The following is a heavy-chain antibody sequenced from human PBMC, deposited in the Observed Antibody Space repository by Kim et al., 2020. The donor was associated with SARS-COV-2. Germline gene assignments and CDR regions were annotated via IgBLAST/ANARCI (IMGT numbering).Heavy chain of an antibody. D-gene: IGHD3-10*01. CDR3: ARGGSSGAGSDFTAFDT. CDR2: IGTAGDT. Sequence: GGSLRLSCAASGFTFSSYDMHWVRQATGKGLEWVSAIGTAGDTYYPGSVKGRFTISSRNATNSLYHQMNNRRSGDTAVYYCARGGSSGAGSDFTAFDTWG. CDR1: GFTFSSYD. J-gene: IGHJ3*02. V-gene: IGHV3-13*01.